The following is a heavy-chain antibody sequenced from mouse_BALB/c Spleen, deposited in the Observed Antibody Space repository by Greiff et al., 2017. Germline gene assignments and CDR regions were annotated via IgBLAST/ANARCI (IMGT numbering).Heavy chain of an antibody. CDR1: GYSITSGYY. CDR3: AIYDYDRFAY. V-gene: IGHV3-6*02. D-gene: IGHD2-4*01. Sequence: EVQLQESGPGLVKPSQSLSLTCSVTGYSITSGYYWNWIRQFPGNKLEWMGYISYDGSNNYNPSLKNRISITRDTSKNQFFLKLNSVTTEDTATYYCAIYDYDRFAYWGQGTLVTVSA. J-gene: IGHJ3*01. CDR2: ISYDGSN.